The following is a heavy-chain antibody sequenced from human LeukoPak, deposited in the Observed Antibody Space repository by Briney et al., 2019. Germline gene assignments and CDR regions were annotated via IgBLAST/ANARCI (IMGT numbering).Heavy chain of an antibody. CDR1: GFTFSSYA. CDR3: AKGNQMTTVTDYYYGMDV. Sequence: GVSLRLSCAASGFTFSSYAMSWVRQAPGKGLEWVSAISGSGGSTYYADSVKGRFTISRDNSKNTLYLQMNSLRAEDTAVYYCAKGNQMTTVTDYYYGMDVWGQGTTVTVSS. V-gene: IGHV3-23*01. J-gene: IGHJ6*02. CDR2: ISGSGGST. D-gene: IGHD4-11*01.